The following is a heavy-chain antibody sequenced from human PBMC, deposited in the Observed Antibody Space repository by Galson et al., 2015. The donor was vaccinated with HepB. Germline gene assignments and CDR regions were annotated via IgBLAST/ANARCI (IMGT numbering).Heavy chain of an antibody. CDR2: ISTTGTTV. J-gene: IGHJ4*02. Sequence: SLRLSCAASGFTFSNYRMSWVRQAPGKGLEWVSYISTTGTTVHYADSVNGRTTISRDNAENSLYLQMDSLRAEDTAFYYCARAKSSSETGCYPVFDYWGQGTLVTVSS. D-gene: IGHD3-9*01. CDR3: ARAKSSSETGCYPVFDY. V-gene: IGHV3-48*03. CDR1: GFTFSNYR.